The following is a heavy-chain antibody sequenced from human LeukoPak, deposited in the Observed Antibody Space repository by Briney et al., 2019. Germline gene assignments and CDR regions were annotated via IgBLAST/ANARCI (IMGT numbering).Heavy chain of an antibody. CDR2: IYYSGST. D-gene: IGHD3-10*01. Sequence: SETLSLTCTVSGGSISPYYWSWIRQPPGKGLEWIGYIYYSGSTNYNASLQGRVTISVDTSKNQFSLNLSSVTTADTAVYYCARLPMVRGVTEYYFDSWGQGTLVTVSS. V-gene: IGHV4-59*01. CDR3: ARLPMVRGVTEYYFDS. J-gene: IGHJ4*02. CDR1: GGSISPYY.